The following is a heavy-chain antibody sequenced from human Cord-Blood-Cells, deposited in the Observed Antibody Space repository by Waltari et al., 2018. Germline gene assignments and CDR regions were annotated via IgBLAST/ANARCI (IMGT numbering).Heavy chain of an antibody. CDR1: GYTFTSYY. Sequence: VQLVQSGAEVKKPGASVKVSCKASGYTFTSYYMHWVRQAPGQGLEWMGIINPSGGSTSYAQKFQGRVTMTRDTSTSTVYMELSSLRSEDTAVYYCASAQGVCSGGSCYSYWGQGTLVTVSS. D-gene: IGHD2-15*01. CDR2: INPSGGST. J-gene: IGHJ4*02. CDR3: ASAQGVCSGGSCYSY. V-gene: IGHV1-46*01.